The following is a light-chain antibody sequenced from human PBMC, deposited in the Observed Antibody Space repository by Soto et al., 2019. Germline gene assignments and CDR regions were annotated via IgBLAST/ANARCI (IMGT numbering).Light chain of an antibody. CDR3: QQYGASPWT. CDR1: QSVSSSY. CDR2: GAS. J-gene: IGKJ1*01. Sequence: EIVLTQSPATLSLSPGERATLSCGASQSVSSSYLAWYQQKPGRAPRLLFSGASSRATDTPDRFSGSGSGTDFTLIISGVEAEDFAIYYCQQYGASPWTFGQGTKVDI. V-gene: IGKV3-20*01.